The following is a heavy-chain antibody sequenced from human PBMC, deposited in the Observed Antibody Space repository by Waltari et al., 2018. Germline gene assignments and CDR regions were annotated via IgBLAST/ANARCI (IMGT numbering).Heavy chain of an antibody. J-gene: IGHJ4*02. CDR2: LNYDGSRT. CDR3: VRGYGGDVY. CDR1: GFTFTSHW. V-gene: IGHV3-74*01. D-gene: IGHD2-21*02. Sequence: EVQLVESGGGLVQPGGSLRLSCAASGFTFTSHWMNWVRHGPGKGLEWVSRLNYDGSRTYYADFVKGRFTISRDNAKNTLYLQMNSLRAEDTGVYYCVRGYGGDVYWGQGTLVTVSS.